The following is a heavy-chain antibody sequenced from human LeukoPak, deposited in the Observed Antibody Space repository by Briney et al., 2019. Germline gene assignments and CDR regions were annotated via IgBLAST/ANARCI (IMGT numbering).Heavy chain of an antibody. CDR2: IYYSGST. CDR1: GGSISSGGYY. CDR3: ARAPPYYYYGMDV. V-gene: IGHV4-31*03. Sequence: SETLSLTCTVSGGSISSGGYYWSWIRQHPGKGLEWIGYIYYSGSTYYNPSLKSRVTISVDTSKNQFSLKLSSVTAADTAVYYCARAPPYYYYGMDVWGQGTTVTVSS. J-gene: IGHJ6*02.